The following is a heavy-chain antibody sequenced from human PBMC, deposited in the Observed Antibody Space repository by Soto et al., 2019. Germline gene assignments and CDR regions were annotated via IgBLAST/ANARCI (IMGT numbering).Heavy chain of an antibody. Sequence: HVQLLQAGGELKKPGASVQVSCNTSGFTFNTYFISWVRKATGQGLEWMGWVSPYNGNTKYGEKFQVRVTMTTDTMTSTAYMELKNLRIDDPAVYYCARDTSNSFDYWGQGPLVTFSS. V-gene: IGHV1-18*01. CDR3: ARDTSNSFDY. CDR1: GFTFNTYF. CDR2: VSPYNGNT. D-gene: IGHD2-2*01. J-gene: IGHJ4*02.